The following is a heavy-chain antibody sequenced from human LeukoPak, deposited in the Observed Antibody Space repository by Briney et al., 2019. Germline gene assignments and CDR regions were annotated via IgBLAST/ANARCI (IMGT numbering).Heavy chain of an antibody. CDR1: GGTFSSYA. CDR2: IIPIFGTA. Sequence: ASVKVSCKASGGTFSSYAISWVRQAPGQGLEWMGGIIPIFGTANYAQKFQGRVTITADESTSTAYMEPSSLRSEDTAVYYCARTRGGDYVLDYWGQGTLVTVSS. V-gene: IGHV1-69*13. CDR3: ARTRGGDYVLDY. D-gene: IGHD4-17*01. J-gene: IGHJ4*02.